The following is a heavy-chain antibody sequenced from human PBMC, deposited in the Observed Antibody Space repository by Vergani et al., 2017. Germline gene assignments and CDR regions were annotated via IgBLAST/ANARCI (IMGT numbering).Heavy chain of an antibody. D-gene: IGHD3-9*01. CDR3: ARVERGARPFDPPYFDY. J-gene: IGHJ4*02. CDR1: GGSISSSSYY. V-gene: IGHV4-39*07. Sequence: QLQLQESGPGLVKPSETLSLTCTVSGGSISSSSYYWGWIRQPPGKGLEWIGSIYYSGSTYYNPSLKSRVTRSVDTSKNQFSLKLSSVTAADTAVYYCARVERGARPFDPPYFDYWGQGTLVTVSS. CDR2: IYYSGST.